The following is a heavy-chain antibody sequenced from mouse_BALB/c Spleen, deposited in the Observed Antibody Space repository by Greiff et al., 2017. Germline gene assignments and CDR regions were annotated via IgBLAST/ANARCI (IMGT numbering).Heavy chain of an antibody. V-gene: IGHV5-12-2*01. D-gene: IGHD1-1*01. CDR3: ARHGYYGSSFDY. J-gene: IGHJ2*01. Sequence: EVKLMESGGGLVQPGGSLKLSCAASGFTFSSYTMSWVRQTPEKRLEWVAYISNGGGSTYYPDTVKGRFTISRDNAKNTLYLQMSSLKSEDTAMYYCARHGYYGSSFDYWGQGTTLTVSS. CDR1: GFTFSSYT. CDR2: ISNGGGST.